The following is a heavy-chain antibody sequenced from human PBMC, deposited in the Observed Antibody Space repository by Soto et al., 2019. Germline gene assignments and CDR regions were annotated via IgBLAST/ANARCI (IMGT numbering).Heavy chain of an antibody. CDR2: INAGNGNT. CDR1: GYTFTSYA. Sequence: ASVKVSCKASGYTFTSYAMHWVRQAPGQRLEWMGWINAGNGNTKYSQKFQGRVTMTRNTSISTAYMELSSLRSEDTAVYYCARARTWIQLWLPYYYYMDVWGKGTTVTVSS. J-gene: IGHJ6*03. CDR3: ARARTWIQLWLPYYYYMDV. D-gene: IGHD5-18*01. V-gene: IGHV1-3*01.